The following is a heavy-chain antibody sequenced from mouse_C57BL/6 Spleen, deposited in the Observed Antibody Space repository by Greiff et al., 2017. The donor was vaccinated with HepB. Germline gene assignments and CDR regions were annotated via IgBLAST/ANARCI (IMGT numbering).Heavy chain of an antibody. J-gene: IGHJ1*03. Sequence: QVQLQQPGAELVMPGASVKLSCKASGYTFTSYWMHWVKQRPGQGLERIGEIDPSDSYTNYNQKFKGKSTLTVDKSSSTAYMQLSSLTSEDSAVYYCARLGTGYFDVWGTGTTVTVSS. D-gene: IGHD4-1*01. V-gene: IGHV1-69*01. CDR1: GYTFTSYW. CDR3: ARLGTGYFDV. CDR2: IDPSDSYT.